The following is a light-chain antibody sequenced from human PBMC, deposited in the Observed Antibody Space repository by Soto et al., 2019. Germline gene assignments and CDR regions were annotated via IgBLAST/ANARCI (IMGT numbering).Light chain of an antibody. CDR3: QQYNNWPLT. J-gene: IGKJ4*01. CDR1: LSVSSD. CDR2: RAF. V-gene: IGKV3-15*01. Sequence: PVERATLSCRASLSVSSDLAWYRQKPGQAPRLLIYRAFTRATGIPARFSGSGFGTDFTLTISSLQSEDFAVYYCQQYNNWPLTFGGGTKVDIK.